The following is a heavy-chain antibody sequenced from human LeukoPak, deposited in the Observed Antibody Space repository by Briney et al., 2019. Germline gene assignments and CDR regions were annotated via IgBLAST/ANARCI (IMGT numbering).Heavy chain of an antibody. CDR1: GFTFDDYA. J-gene: IGHJ4*02. D-gene: IGHD5-12*01. V-gene: IGHV3-9*01. CDR2: ISWNSGSI. CDR3: TRGYGGDPTTTYSGYDN. Sequence: GGSLRLSCAASGFTFDDYAMHWVRQAPGKGLEWVSGISWNSGSIGYADSVKGRSTISRDNAKNSLYLQMNSLRAEDTAVYYCTRGYGGDPTTTYSGYDNWGQGTLVTVSS.